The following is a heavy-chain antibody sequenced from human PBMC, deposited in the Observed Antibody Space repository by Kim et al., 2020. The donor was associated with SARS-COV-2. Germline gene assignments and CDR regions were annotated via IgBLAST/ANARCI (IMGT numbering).Heavy chain of an antibody. Sequence: GGSLRLSCAASGFIFSTFWMSWVRQAPGKGLEWVANIKQDGSAEYYVDSVRGRFTISRDNAKRSLYLQMNRLRAEDTAEYYCARQITATMGVDYWGQGTL. CDR2: IKQDGSAE. CDR1: GFIFSTFW. CDR3: ARQITATMGVDY. J-gene: IGHJ4*02. V-gene: IGHV3-7*03. D-gene: IGHD3-10*01.